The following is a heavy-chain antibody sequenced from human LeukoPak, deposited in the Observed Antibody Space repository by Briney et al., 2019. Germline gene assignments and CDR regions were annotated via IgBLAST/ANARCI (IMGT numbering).Heavy chain of an antibody. J-gene: IGHJ6*02. CDR3: AKVPPTSVTREGMDV. V-gene: IGHV3-74*01. Sequence: PGGSLRLSCAASGFTFSSYWMHWVRQAPGKGLVWVSRINSDGSRISYADSVKGRFTISRDNSKNTLFLHMNSLRVDDTAVYYCAKVPPTSVTREGMDVWGQGTMVRVSS. CDR2: INSDGSRI. D-gene: IGHD4-17*01. CDR1: GFTFSSYW.